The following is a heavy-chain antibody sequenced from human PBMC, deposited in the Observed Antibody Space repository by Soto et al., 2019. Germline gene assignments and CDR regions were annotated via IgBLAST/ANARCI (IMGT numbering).Heavy chain of an antibody. J-gene: IGHJ4*02. CDR3: ARHRYSGYDFVY. CDR1: GGSVSSAGYS. V-gene: IGHV4-31*11. CDR2: IYYSGST. Sequence: LTCAVSGGSVSSAGYSWCWINMHPGKGLEWIGYIYYSGSTYFNPSLKSRVTISVDTSKSQFSLKVSSVTAADTAVYYCARHRYSGYDFVYWGQGTLVTVSS. D-gene: IGHD5-12*01.